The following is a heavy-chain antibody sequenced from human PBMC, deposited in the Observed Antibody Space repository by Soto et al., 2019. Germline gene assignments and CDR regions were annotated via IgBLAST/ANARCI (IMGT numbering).Heavy chain of an antibody. CDR2: TYYSSKWYN. CDR1: GDSVSSNSVA. D-gene: IGHD2-2*02. V-gene: IGHV6-1*01. CDR3: ARYYTGYGMDV. J-gene: IGHJ6*02. Sequence: SQTLSLTCAISGDSVSSNSVAWNWIRQSPSRGLEWLGRTYYSSKWYNDYAVSVNSRITINPDTPKNQFSLQLNSVTPEDTAVYYCARYYTGYGMDVWGQGTTVTVSS.